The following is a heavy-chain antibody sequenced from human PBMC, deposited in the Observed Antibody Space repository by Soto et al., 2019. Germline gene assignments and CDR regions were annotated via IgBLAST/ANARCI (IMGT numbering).Heavy chain of an antibody. CDR1: GGSFSGYY. Sequence: GPVTPSETLSLTCAVYGGSFSGYYWSWIRQPPGKGLEWIGEINHSGSTNYNPSLKSRVTISVDTSKNQFSLKLSSVTAADTAVYYCASGMGATTHFDYWGQGTLVTVSS. CDR2: INHSGST. CDR3: ASGMGATTHFDY. D-gene: IGHD1-26*01. J-gene: IGHJ4*02. V-gene: IGHV4-34*01.